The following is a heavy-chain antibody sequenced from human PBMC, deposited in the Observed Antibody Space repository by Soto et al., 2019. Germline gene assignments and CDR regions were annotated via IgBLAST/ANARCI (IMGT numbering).Heavy chain of an antibody. V-gene: IGHV3-72*01. J-gene: IGHJ4*02. Sequence: EVQLVQSGGGLVQPGGSLRLSCAASGLTLSDHYMGWVRQTPGKGLEWIGRSRNKVIGYTTEYAASVKGRFTISRDDSKTPLYLQMNTLRTDDTAVYYCARGAPPFDDWGQGTLVTFSS. CDR3: ARGAPPFDD. CDR2: SRNKVIGYTT. CDR1: GLTLSDHY.